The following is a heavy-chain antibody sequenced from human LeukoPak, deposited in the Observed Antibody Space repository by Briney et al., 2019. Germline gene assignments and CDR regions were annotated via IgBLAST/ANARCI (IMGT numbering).Heavy chain of an antibody. CDR2: TNSDGSST. D-gene: IGHD6-6*01. CDR3: ARDSSSISSSATFDY. CDR1: GLTLSSYW. J-gene: IGHJ4*02. V-gene: IGHV3-74*01. Sequence: PGGSLRLSCAASGLTLSSYWMHWVRQAPGKGLVWVSRTNSDGSSTRYADSVKGRFTISRDNAKNTLYLQMNSLRAEDTAVYYCARDSSSISSSATFDYWGQGTLVTVSS.